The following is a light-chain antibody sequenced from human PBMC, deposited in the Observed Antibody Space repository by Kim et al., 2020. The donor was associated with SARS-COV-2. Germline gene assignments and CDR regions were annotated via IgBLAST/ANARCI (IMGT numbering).Light chain of an antibody. Sequence: LSASVGDRVTITCRASQSISSWLAWYQQKPGKAPKLLIYDASSLESGVPSRFSGSGSGTEFTLTISSLQPDDFATYYCQQYNSYWTFGQGTKVEIK. CDR2: DAS. J-gene: IGKJ1*01. CDR1: QSISSW. V-gene: IGKV1-5*01. CDR3: QQYNSYWT.